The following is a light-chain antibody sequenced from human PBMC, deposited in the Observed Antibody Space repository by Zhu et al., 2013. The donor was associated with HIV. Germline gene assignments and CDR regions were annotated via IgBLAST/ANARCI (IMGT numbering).Light chain of an antibody. J-gene: IGKJ2*03. CDR3: QQRSNWPPNS. Sequence: EIVLTQSPATLSLSPGERATLSCRASQSVSSYLAWYQQKPGQAPRLLIYDASNRATGIPARFSGSGSGTGFTLTISSLEPEDFAVYYCQQRSNWPPNSFGQGTKVEIK. CDR2: DAS. CDR1: QSVSSY. V-gene: IGKV3-11*01.